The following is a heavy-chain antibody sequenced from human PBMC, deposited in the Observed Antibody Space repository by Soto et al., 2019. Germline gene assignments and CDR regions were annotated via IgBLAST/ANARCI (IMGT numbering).Heavy chain of an antibody. J-gene: IGHJ6*02. CDR3: ARGTYYYDSSGYYYYYYYGMDV. D-gene: IGHD3-22*01. CDR2: IYYSGST. CDR1: GDSISSYY. V-gene: IGHV4-59*01. Sequence: SETLSLTCTVSGDSISSYYWSWIRQPPGKGLEWIGYIYYSGSTNYNPSLKSRVTISVDTSKNQFSLKLSSVTAADTAVYYCARGTYYYDSSGYYYYYYYGMDVWGQGTTVTVSS.